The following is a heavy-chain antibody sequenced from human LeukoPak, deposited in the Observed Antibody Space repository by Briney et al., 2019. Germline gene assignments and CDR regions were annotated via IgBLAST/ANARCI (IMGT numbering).Heavy chain of an antibody. CDR3: TRDLTRGYDFWGGYSAGGDY. D-gene: IGHD3-3*01. CDR1: GYTYTGYY. Sequence: ASVKVSCKASGYTYTGYYMHWVRQAPGQALEWMGWINPNSRGTNCAQKSQGRVTMTVDTSISTAYMELSRLRYDDTPVYYCTRDLTRGYDFWGGYSAGGDYWGQGTLVTVSS. J-gene: IGHJ4*02. CDR2: INPNSRGT. V-gene: IGHV1-2*02.